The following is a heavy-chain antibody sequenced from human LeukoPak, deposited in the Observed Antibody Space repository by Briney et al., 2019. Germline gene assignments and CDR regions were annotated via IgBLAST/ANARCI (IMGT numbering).Heavy chain of an antibody. J-gene: IGHJ4*02. CDR3: AREESIGSYQFLHDY. V-gene: IGHV1-2*02. D-gene: IGHD1-26*01. CDR1: GYTFTDYY. Sequence: ASVKVSCKASGYTFTDYYIHWVRQAPGQGLEWMAWINPNSGGTSYAQKFQGRVTMTRDTSISTCYMELSRLIFDDTAVYYCAREESIGSYQFLHDYWGQGTLVTVSS. CDR2: INPNSGGT.